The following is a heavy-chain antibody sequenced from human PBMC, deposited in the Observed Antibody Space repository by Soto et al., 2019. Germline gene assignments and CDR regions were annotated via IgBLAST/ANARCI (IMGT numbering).Heavy chain of an antibody. V-gene: IGHV4-4*07. CDR3: ARDLPPYGGRRSPPTGAFED. CDR1: GGSFTGDY. J-gene: IGHJ4*02. Sequence: QVQLQESGPGLVRSSETLSLTCSVSGGSFTGDYWSWIRQPAGKGLQWIGRVFGNGAGTHIYNSLHKSRVRMSADPSKRQFSLTLTSVTAADTAVYYCARDLPPYGGRRSPPTGAFEDWGQGIMVTVSS. D-gene: IGHD2-15*01. CDR2: VFGNGAGTH.